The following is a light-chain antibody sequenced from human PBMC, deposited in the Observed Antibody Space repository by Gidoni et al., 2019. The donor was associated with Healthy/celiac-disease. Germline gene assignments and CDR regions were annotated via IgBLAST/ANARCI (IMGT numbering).Light chain of an antibody. Sequence: DIQMTKTPSSLSASVGDIVTITCRASQSISSYMNGYQQKPGKAPKVLVYAASSLQSGVPSRFRGSGSGTDFILTINNLRPGDFATYYCQQSYSTFFTFGPXTKVDIK. CDR3: QQSYSTFFT. J-gene: IGKJ3*01. CDR2: AAS. V-gene: IGKV1-39*01. CDR1: QSISSY.